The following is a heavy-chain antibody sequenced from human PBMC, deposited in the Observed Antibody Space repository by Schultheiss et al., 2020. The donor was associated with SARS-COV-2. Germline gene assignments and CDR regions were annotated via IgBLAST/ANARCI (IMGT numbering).Heavy chain of an antibody. CDR2: IYYSGST. D-gene: IGHD3-3*01. CDR3: AGGTYHFWSGYYTD. V-gene: IGHV4-61*01. Sequence: SETLSLTCTVSGGSVSSGSYYWSWIRQPPGKGLEWIGYIYYSGSTNYNPSLKSRVTISVDTSKNQFSLKLSSVTAADTAVYFCAGGTYHFWSGYYTDWGQGTLVTVSS. J-gene: IGHJ4*02. CDR1: GGSVSSGSYY.